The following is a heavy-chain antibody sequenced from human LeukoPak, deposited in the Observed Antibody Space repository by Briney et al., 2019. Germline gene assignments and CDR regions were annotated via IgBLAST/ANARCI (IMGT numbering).Heavy chain of an antibody. CDR1: GFTFSSYV. J-gene: IGHJ4*01. CDR3: ARRGGSSWSSFDY. Sequence: PGGSLRLSCAASGFTFSSYVMSWVRQAPGKGLEWVSGISGLGGSAYYAASVKGRFIISRDNSGNTLFFQLTNLRVEDTAVYYCARRGGSSWSSFDYWGHGTLVTVSS. D-gene: IGHD6-13*01. CDR2: ISGLGGSA. V-gene: IGHV3-23*01.